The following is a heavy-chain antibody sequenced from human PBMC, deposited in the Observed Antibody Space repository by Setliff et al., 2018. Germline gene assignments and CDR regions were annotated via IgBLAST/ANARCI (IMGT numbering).Heavy chain of an antibody. CDR3: ASHPRVTIFGVAAFDY. Sequence: PSETLSLTCTVSGGPINSDRYYWGWIRQPPGKGLEWIGSMYSSGSTYYNSSLKSRVTISVDTSQNQFSLKLSSVTAADTAAYYCASHPRVTIFGVAAFDYWGQGILVTVSS. V-gene: IGHV4-39*01. CDR2: MYSSGST. CDR1: GGPINSDRYY. J-gene: IGHJ4*02. D-gene: IGHD3-3*01.